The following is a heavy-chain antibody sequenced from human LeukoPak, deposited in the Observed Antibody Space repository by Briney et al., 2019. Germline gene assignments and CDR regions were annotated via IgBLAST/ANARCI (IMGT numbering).Heavy chain of an antibody. D-gene: IGHD4-17*01. CDR2: ISAYNGNT. J-gene: IGHJ4*02. CDR3: ARVDYGDGYFDY. V-gene: IGHV1-18*01. Sequence: ASVKVSCKASGYTSTSYGISWVRQAPGQGLEWMGWISAYNGNTNYAQKLQGRVTMTTDTSTSTAYMELRSLRSDDTAVYYCARVDYGDGYFDYWGQGTLVTVSS. CDR1: GYTSTSYG.